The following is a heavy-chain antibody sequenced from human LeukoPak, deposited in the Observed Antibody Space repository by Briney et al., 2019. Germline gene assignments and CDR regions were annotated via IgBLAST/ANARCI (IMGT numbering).Heavy chain of an antibody. CDR2: INHSGST. V-gene: IGHV4-34*01. D-gene: IGHD6-19*01. CDR3: ARGPSSGWYPPAFDY. CDR1: GGFFSGYY. Sequence: SETLSLTCAVYGGFFSGYYWSWLRQPPGKGLEWLGEINHSGSTNYNPSLKSRVTISVDTSKNQFSLKLSSVTAADTAVYYCARGPSSGWYPPAFDYWGQGTLVTVSS. J-gene: IGHJ4*02.